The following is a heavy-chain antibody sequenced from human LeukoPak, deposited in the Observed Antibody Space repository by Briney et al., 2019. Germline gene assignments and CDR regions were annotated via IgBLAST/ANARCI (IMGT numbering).Heavy chain of an antibody. Sequence: SETLSLTCAVSGGSISSGGYSWSWIRQPPGKGLEWIGYIYHSGSTYYNPSLKSRVTISVDTSKNQFSLKLSSVTAADTAVYYCASGCSSTSCYPYYYYYYGMDVWGQGTTVTVSS. D-gene: IGHD2-2*01. J-gene: IGHJ6*02. CDR3: ASGCSSTSCYPYYYYYYGMDV. CDR1: GGSISSGGYS. V-gene: IGHV4-30-2*02. CDR2: IYHSGST.